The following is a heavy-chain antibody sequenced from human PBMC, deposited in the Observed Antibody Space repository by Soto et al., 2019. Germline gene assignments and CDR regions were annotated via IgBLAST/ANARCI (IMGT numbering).Heavy chain of an antibody. CDR2: ISYDGSNK. CDR1: GFTFSSYA. J-gene: IGHJ4*02. V-gene: IGHV3-30-3*01. CDR3: ARSPCSSTSCYPLY. Sequence: GGSLRLSCAASGFTFSSYAMHWVRQAPGKGLEWVAVISYDGSNKYCADSAKGRFTISRDNSKNTLYLQMNSLRAEDTAVYYCARSPCSSTSCYPLYWGQGTLVTVSS. D-gene: IGHD2-2*01.